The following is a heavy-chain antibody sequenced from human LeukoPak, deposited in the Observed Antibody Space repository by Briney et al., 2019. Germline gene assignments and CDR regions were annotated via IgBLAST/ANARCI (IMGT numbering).Heavy chain of an antibody. V-gene: IGHV4-4*02. CDR1: GGSISSSNW. CDR3: ARGKGGTTSWWFDP. Sequence: SETLSLTCAVSGGSISSSNWWSWVRQPPRKGLEWIGEINHSGSTNYNPSLKSRVTISVDTSKNQFSLKLSSVTAADTAVYYCARGKGGTTSWWFDPWGQGTLVTVSS. D-gene: IGHD1-7*01. CDR2: INHSGST. J-gene: IGHJ5*02.